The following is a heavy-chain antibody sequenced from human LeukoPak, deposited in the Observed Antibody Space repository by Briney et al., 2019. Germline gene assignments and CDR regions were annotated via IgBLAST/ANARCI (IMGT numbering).Heavy chain of an antibody. V-gene: IGHV3-21*01. CDR1: GFTYSSYN. Sequence: GGSLRLSCAASGFTYSSYNMNWVPQAQGKGLVWVSSISGDGRYKYHADSVKGRFTISRDNAKTSLYLQMNSLRPEDTAVYYCAAAWSNFDYWGQGILVAVSS. CDR2: ISGDGRYK. CDR3: AAAWSNFDY. J-gene: IGHJ4*02. D-gene: IGHD6-25*01.